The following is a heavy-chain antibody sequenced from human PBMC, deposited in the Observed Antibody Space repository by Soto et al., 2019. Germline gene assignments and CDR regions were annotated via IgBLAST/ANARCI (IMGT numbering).Heavy chain of an antibody. CDR3: ARSVTVLSPSPYFDY. J-gene: IGHJ4*02. V-gene: IGHV4-31*03. D-gene: IGHD4-17*01. CDR1: GGSISSGAYY. CDR2: IYYSGNT. Sequence: QVHLQESGPGLVKPSQTLSLTCTVSGGSISSGAYYWSWIRQHPGKGLEWIGYIYYSGNTYYNPSLKXRXTXXVDTSKNQFSLKLSSVTAADTALYYCARSVTVLSPSPYFDYWGQGTLVTVSS.